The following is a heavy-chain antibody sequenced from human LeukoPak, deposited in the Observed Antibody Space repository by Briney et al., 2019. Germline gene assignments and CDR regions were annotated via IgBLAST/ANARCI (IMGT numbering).Heavy chain of an antibody. J-gene: IGHJ4*02. V-gene: IGHV3-21*01. CDR1: GFTFSSYS. Sequence: GGSLRLSCAASGFTFSSYSMNWVRQAPGKGLEWVSSIRSSSSYIYYADSVKGRFTISRDNAKNSLYLQMNSLRAEDTAVYYCARGLKGYCSSTSCDDYWGQGTLVTVSS. CDR2: IRSSSSYI. CDR3: ARGLKGYCSSTSCDDY. D-gene: IGHD2-2*01.